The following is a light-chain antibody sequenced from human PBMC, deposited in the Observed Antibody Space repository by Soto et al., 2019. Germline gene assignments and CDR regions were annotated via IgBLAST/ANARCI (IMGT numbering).Light chain of an antibody. CDR1: QSISSY. V-gene: IGKV1-39*01. CDR2: AAS. J-gene: IGKJ3*01. CDR3: QPTYSTPFT. Sequence: DIQMTQSPSPLSASVGDRVTITCRSSQSISSYVNWYQQKPGIAPRLLIFAASNLQTGVPSRFSGSGSGTDFTLTISSLQPEDFGTYFCQPTYSTPFTLGPGTKVDIK.